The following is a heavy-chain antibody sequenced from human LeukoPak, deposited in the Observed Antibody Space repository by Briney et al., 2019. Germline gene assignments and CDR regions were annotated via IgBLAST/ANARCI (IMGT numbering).Heavy chain of an antibody. J-gene: IGHJ4*02. CDR3: AKLVTHFDY. Sequence: GGSLRLSCAASGFTFSSYWMHCVRQAPGKGLVWVSHINNDGSSTSYADSVKGRFTISRDNAKNTLYLQMNSLRAEDTAVYYCAKLVTHFDYWGQGTLVTVSS. V-gene: IGHV3-74*01. CDR1: GFTFSSYW. D-gene: IGHD4-23*01. CDR2: INNDGSST.